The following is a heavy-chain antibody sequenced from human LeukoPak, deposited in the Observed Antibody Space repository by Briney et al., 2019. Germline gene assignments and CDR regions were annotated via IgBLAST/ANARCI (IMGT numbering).Heavy chain of an antibody. CDR3: ARAYKDRSLAGKKEFFQH. J-gene: IGHJ1*01. CDR1: GFTFDKYA. D-gene: IGHD6-19*01. CDR2: ISWNSGTI. V-gene: IGHV3-9*01. Sequence: PGGSLRPSCAASGFTFDKYAMNWVRQVPGKGLEWISLISWNSGTIGYADSVKGRFTISRDNANNFLYLQMNSLRAEDTALYYCARAYKDRSLAGKKEFFQHWGQGTLVTVSS.